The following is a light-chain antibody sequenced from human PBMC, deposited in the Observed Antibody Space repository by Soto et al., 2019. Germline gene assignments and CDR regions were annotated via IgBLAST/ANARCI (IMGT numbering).Light chain of an antibody. V-gene: IGLV2-8*01. CDR3: SSFAGNYWV. CDR1: SSDVGAYSH. CDR2: EVS. Sequence: QSALTQPPSASGSPGQSVIISCTGTSSDVGAYSHVCWYQQHPGKVPKLIIYEVSERPSGVPDRFSGSKSGNTASLTVSGLQAEDEADYYCSSFAGNYWVFGGGTKLTVL. J-gene: IGLJ3*02.